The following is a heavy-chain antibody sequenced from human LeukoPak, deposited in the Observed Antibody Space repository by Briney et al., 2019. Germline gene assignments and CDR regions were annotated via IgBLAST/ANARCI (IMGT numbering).Heavy chain of an antibody. D-gene: IGHD1/OR15-1a*01. V-gene: IGHV1-2*02. Sequence: GASVKVSCKASGYTFTGYFIHWVRQAPGQGLEWMGWINPNSGDTNYAQKFQGRVTMTRDTSISTAYMELSRLRSDDTAVYYCARNGTAGVDYWGQGTLVTVSS. CDR3: ARNGTAGVDY. CDR2: INPNSGDT. CDR1: GYTFTGYF. J-gene: IGHJ4*02.